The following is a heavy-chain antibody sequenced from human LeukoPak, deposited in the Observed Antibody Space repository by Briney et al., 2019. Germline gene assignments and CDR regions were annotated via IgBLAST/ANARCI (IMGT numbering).Heavy chain of an antibody. Sequence: GGSLRLSCAASGFSFSAFWMHWVRQAPGKVPVWVSRIKTDGSITNYADSVKGRFTISRDNAKNTLYLQMNSLRAEDTAVYYCAELGITMIGGVWGKGTTVTISS. D-gene: IGHD3-10*02. CDR1: GFSFSAFW. J-gene: IGHJ6*04. CDR2: IKTDGSIT. CDR3: AELGITMIGGV. V-gene: IGHV3-74*01.